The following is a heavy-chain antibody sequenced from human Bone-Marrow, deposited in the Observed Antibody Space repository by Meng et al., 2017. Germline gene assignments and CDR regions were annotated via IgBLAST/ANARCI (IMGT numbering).Heavy chain of an antibody. CDR2: IYTSGST. V-gene: IGHV4-61*02. J-gene: IGHJ4*02. D-gene: IGHD3-10*01. CDR3: ARAREYCRFDC. CDR1: GGSISSGSYY. Sequence: SETLSLTCTVSGGSISSGSYYWSWIRQPAGKGLEWSGRIYTSGSTNYNPSLKSRVTISVDTSKNQFSLKLSSVTAADTAVYYCARAREYCRFDCWGQGTLVTVSS.